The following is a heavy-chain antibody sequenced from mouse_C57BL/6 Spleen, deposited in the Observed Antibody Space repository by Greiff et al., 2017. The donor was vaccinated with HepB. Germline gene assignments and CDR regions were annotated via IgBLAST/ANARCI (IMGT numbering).Heavy chain of an antibody. D-gene: IGHD2-4*01. Sequence: VQLKESGPELVKPGASVKIPCKASGYTFTDYNMDWVKQSHGKSLEWIGDINPNNGGTIYNQKFKGKATLTVDKSSSTAYMELRSLTSEDTAVYYCARSDYDYDWFAYWGQGTLVTVSA. V-gene: IGHV1-18*01. CDR1: GYTFTDYN. J-gene: IGHJ3*01. CDR2: INPNNGGT. CDR3: ARSDYDYDWFAY.